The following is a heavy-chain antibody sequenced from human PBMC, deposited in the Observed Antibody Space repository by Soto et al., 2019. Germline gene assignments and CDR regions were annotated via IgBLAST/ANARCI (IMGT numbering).Heavy chain of an antibody. CDR1: GGSFSGYY. Sequence: SETLSLTCAVYGGSFSGYYWSWIRQPPGKGLEWIGEINHSGSTNYNPSLKSRVTISVDTSKNQFSLKLSSVTAADTAVYYCARGVRSTIFGVATRFDYWGQGTLVTVSS. V-gene: IGHV4-34*01. CDR2: INHSGST. J-gene: IGHJ4*02. D-gene: IGHD3-3*01. CDR3: ARGVRSTIFGVATRFDY.